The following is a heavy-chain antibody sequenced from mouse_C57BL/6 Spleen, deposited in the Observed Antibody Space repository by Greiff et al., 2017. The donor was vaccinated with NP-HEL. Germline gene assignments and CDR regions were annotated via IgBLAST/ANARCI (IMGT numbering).Heavy chain of an antibody. V-gene: IGHV1-39*01. CDR1: GYSFTDYN. J-gene: IGHJ4*01. Sequence: VQLQQSGPELVKPGASVKISCKASGYSFTDYNMNWVKQSNGKSLEWIGVFNPNYGTTSYNQKFKGKATLTVDQSSSTAYMQLNSLTSEDSAVYYCARRGGSSVLYAMGYWGQGTTVTVSS. CDR3: ARRGGSSVLYAMGY. D-gene: IGHD1-1*01. CDR2: FNPNYGTT.